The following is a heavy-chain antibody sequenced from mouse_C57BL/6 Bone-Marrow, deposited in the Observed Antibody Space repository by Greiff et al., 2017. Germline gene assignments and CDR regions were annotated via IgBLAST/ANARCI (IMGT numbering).Heavy chain of an antibody. D-gene: IGHD2-1*01. CDR3: ARPIYYGNYAWFAY. Sequence: QVTLKVCGPGILQSSQTLSLTCSFSGFSLSTSGMGVSWIRQPSGKGLEWLAHIYWDDDKRYNPSLKSRLTISKDTSRNQVFLKITSVDTADTATYYCARPIYYGNYAWFAYWGQGTLVTVSA. J-gene: IGHJ3*01. CDR1: GFSLSTSGMG. V-gene: IGHV8-12*01. CDR2: IYWDDDK.